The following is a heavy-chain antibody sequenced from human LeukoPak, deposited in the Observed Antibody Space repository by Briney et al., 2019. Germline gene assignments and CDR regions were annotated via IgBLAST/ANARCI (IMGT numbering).Heavy chain of an antibody. D-gene: IGHD3-10*01. J-gene: IGHJ6*02. CDR1: GGSISSSNW. V-gene: IGHV4-4*02. CDR3: ARLRITMVRGVDDYYGMDV. CDR2: IYHSGST. Sequence: SETLSLTCAVSGGSISSSNWWSWVRQPPGKGLEWIGEIYHSGSTNYNPSLKSRVTISVDKSKNQFSLKLSSVTAADTAVCYCARLRITMVRGVDDYYGMDVWGQGTTVTVSS.